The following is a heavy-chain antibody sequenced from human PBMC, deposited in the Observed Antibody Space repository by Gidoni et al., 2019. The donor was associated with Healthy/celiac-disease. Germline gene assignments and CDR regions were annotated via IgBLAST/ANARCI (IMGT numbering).Heavy chain of an antibody. D-gene: IGHD1-26*01. J-gene: IGHJ4*02. Sequence: QVQLQESGPGLVKPSETLSLTCTVSGGSISSYYWSWIRQPPGKGLEWIGYIYYSGSTNYNPSLKSRVTISVDTSKNQFSLKLSSVTAADTAVYYCARAGLVGATTTVDYWGQGTLVTVSS. CDR2: IYYSGST. CDR1: GGSISSYY. V-gene: IGHV4-59*01. CDR3: ARAGLVGATTTVDY.